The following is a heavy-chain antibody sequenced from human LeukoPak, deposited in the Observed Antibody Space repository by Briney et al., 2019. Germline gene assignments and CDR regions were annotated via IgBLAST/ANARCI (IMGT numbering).Heavy chain of an antibody. J-gene: IGHJ4*02. CDR3: ARVRSYDSSGWPNYFFDK. V-gene: IGHV3-53*01. Sequence: GGSLRLSCVASGFIVSDHYMSWVRQAPGQGLDWVSIIYSGGSTYYADSVKGRFTISRDNPKNTLYLQMNSLTGDDTAVYYCARVRSYDSSGWPNYFFDKWGQGALVTVSS. CDR2: IYSGGST. CDR1: GFIVSDHY. D-gene: IGHD3-22*01.